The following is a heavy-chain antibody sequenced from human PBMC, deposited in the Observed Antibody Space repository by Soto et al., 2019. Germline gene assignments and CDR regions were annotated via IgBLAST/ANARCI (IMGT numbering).Heavy chain of an antibody. CDR3: ARGPPFH. CDR2: IYHSGSP. D-gene: IGHD3-16*01. Sequence: TLSLTCAVSGGSISSGCYSWSWIRQPPGKGLEWIGYIYHSGSPYYNPSLKSRVTISVDRSKNQFSLKLSSVTAADTAVYYCARGPPFHWGQGTLVTVSS. V-gene: IGHV4-30-2*01. CDR1: GGSISSGCYS. J-gene: IGHJ4*02.